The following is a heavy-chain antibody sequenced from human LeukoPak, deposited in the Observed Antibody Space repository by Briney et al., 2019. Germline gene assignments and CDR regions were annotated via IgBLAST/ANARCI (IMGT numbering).Heavy chain of an antibody. CDR1: GYSISSGYN. Sequence: PSETLSLTCTVSGYSISSGYNWGWIRQPPGKGLEWIASIYHDGTTYYNPSLKSRVTISVDMSKNQFSLKLSSVTAADTAVYYCARGTPGSSGWWGRAEAGKEPQNYYFDYWGQGTLVTVSS. CDR2: IYHDGTT. D-gene: IGHD6-19*01. J-gene: IGHJ4*02. V-gene: IGHV4-38-2*02. CDR3: ARGTPGSSGWWGRAEAGKEPQNYYFDY.